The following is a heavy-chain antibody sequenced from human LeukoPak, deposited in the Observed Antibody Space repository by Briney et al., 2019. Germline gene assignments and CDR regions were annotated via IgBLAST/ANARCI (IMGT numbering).Heavy chain of an antibody. CDR1: GYTFTGYY. CDR2: INPNSGGT. Sequence: EASVKVSCKASGYTFTGYYMHWVRQAPGQGLEWMGWINPNSGGTNYAQKFQGRVTMTRDTSISTAYMELSRLRSDDTAVYYCARDLLDGDYGAFDIWGQGTMVTVSS. J-gene: IGHJ3*02. D-gene: IGHD4-17*01. CDR3: ARDLLDGDYGAFDI. V-gene: IGHV1-2*02.